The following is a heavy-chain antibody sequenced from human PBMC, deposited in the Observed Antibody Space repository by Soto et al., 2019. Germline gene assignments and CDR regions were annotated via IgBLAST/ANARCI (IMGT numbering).Heavy chain of an antibody. CDR2: AHHSGRT. V-gene: IGHV4-4*02. CDR3: ARSEATGLDY. CDR1: GGSMSSSNW. J-gene: IGHJ4*02. Sequence: QVQLQESGPGLVKPSGTLSLTCTVSGGSMSSSNWWNWVRQSPGKGLEWIGEAHHSGRTNYNPSLTSRVTISVDKSKNHFSLKLRSVTAADTAVYYCARSEATGLDYWGQGTLVTVSS. D-gene: IGHD1-26*01.